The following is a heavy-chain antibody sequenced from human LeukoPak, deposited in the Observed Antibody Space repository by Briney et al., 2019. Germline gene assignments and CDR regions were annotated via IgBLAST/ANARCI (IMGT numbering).Heavy chain of an antibody. D-gene: IGHD2-21*01. CDR3: ARLYSILSPFDP. J-gene: IGHJ5*02. CDR1: GSSFATYW. V-gene: IGHV5-51*01. CDR2: IYPADSNT. Sequence: GESLKISCTGAGSSFATYWIAWVRQMPGKGLEWMGIIYPADSNTRYSPSFKGQVTISVDKSNSTAYLQWSSLKASDTAMYFCARLYSILSPFDPWGQGTLVTVSP.